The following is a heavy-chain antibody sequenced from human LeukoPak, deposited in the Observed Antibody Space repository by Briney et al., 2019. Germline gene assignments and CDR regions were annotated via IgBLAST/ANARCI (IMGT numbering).Heavy chain of an antibody. J-gene: IGHJ4*02. CDR1: GGSISSGDYY. Sequence: SQTLSLTCTVSGGSISSGDYYWSWIRQHPGKGLEWIGYIYYSGSTYYNPSLKSRVTISVDTSKNQFSLKLSSVTAADTAVYYCARGSAQPAHFDYWGQGTLVTVSS. CDR2: IYYSGST. D-gene: IGHD1-14*01. V-gene: IGHV4-31*03. CDR3: ARGSAQPAHFDY.